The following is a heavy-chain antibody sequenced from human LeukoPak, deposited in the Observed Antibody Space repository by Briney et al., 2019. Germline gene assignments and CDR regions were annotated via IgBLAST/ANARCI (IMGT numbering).Heavy chain of an antibody. J-gene: IGHJ5*02. CDR1: GGSISSSSYS. CDR3: ARRAHWFDP. V-gene: IGHV4-39*01. CDR2: IYSSGST. Sequence: PSETLSLTCTVSGGSISSSSYSWGWIRQPPGRGLEWIGIIYSSGSTYYNPSLKSRVTIFVDTSKSQFSLKLSSVTAADTAVYYCARRAHWFDPWGQGTLVTVSS.